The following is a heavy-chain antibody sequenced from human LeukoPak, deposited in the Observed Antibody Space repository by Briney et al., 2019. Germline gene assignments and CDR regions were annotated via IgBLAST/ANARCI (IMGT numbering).Heavy chain of an antibody. D-gene: IGHD3-22*01. Sequence: GGSVKVSCKASGYTFTGYYMHWVRQAPGQGLEWMGWINPNSGGTNYAQKFQGRVTMTRDTSISTAYMELSRLRSDDTAVYYCARDPGDYHDSSGYYGIDYWGQGTLVTVSS. CDR2: INPNSGGT. V-gene: IGHV1-2*02. J-gene: IGHJ4*02. CDR1: GYTFTGYY. CDR3: ARDPGDYHDSSGYYGIDY.